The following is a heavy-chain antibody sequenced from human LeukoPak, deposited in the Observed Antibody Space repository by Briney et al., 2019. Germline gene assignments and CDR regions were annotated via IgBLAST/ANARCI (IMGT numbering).Heavy chain of an antibody. J-gene: IGHJ5*02. CDR3: ARVFRRSQHPFDP. V-gene: IGHV1-2*02. CDR1: GYTFTSYY. Sequence: ASVKVSCKASGYTFTSYYMHWVRQAPGQGLEWMGWINPNSGGTNYAQKFQGRVTMTRDTSISTAYMGLSRLRSDDTAVYYCARVFRRSQHPFDPWGQGTLVTVSS. D-gene: IGHD1-14*01. CDR2: INPNSGGT.